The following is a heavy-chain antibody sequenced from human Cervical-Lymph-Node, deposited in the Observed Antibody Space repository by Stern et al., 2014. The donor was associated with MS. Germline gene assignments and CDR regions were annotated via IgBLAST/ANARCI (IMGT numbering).Heavy chain of an antibody. D-gene: IGHD3-22*01. J-gene: IGHJ4*02. V-gene: IGHV1-18*01. CDR1: GYTFTMFG. CDR3: ARVDYYESSGFFMY. Sequence: VQLVESGPEVKKPGASVRVPCKASGYTFTMFGLSWVRQAPGQGLEWMGWISPYTSNTNFAEKVQGRVTLTTDTSTDTAYMELRNLKSDDTAVYYCARVDYYESSGFFMYWGQGTLVTVSS. CDR2: ISPYTSNT.